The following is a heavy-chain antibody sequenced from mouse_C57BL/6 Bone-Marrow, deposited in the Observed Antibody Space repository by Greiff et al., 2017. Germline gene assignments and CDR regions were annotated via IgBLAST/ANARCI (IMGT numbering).Heavy chain of an antibody. D-gene: IGHD1-1*02. CDR3: AHSYYAMDY. V-gene: IGHV1-82*01. CDR1: GYAFSSSW. J-gene: IGHJ4*01. CDR2: IYPGDGAT. Sequence: QVQLQQSGPELVKPGASVKISCKASGYAFSSSWMNWVKQRPGKGLEWIGRIYPGDGATNYNGKFKGKATLTADKSSSPAYMHLSSLTSEDSAVYFCAHSYYAMDYWGQGTSVTVSS.